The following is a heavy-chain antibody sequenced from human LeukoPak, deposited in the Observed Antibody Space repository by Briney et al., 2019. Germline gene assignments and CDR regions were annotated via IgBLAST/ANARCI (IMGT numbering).Heavy chain of an antibody. Sequence: SQTLSLTCTVSGGSISSGGCHWSWIRQHPGKGLEWIGYIYYSGSTYYNPSLKSRVSMSVDTSKNQFSLKLSSVTAADTAVYYCASGRGPDYFATSGVDYWGQGTLVTVSS. J-gene: IGHJ4*02. D-gene: IGHD3-22*01. V-gene: IGHV4-31*03. CDR2: IYYSGST. CDR3: ASGRGPDYFATSGVDY. CDR1: GGSISSGGCH.